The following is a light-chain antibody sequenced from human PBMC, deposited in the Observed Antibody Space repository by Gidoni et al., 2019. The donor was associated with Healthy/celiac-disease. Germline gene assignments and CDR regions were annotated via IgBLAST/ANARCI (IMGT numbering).Light chain of an antibody. CDR3: GTWDSSLSAGRV. CDR1: SSNIGNNY. CDR2: DNN. J-gene: IGLJ3*02. Sequence: QSVLTQPPSVSAAPGRKVTISCSGSSSNIGNNYVSWYQQLPGTAPKLLLYDNNKRPSGIPDRFSGSKSGTSATLGITGLQTGDEADYYCGTWDSSLSAGRVFGGGTKLTVL. V-gene: IGLV1-51*01.